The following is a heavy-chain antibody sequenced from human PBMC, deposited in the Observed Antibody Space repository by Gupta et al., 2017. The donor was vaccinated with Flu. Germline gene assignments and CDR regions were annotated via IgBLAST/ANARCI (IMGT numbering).Heavy chain of an antibody. J-gene: IGHJ4*02. CDR2: IWNDGINK. CDR3: AKGLGLTAMISN. D-gene: IGHD5-18*01. CDR1: GFTFSSYA. Sequence: SGGGGVPPGPSLRLSCAASGFTFSSYAMHWVRQAPGKGLEWVAIIWNDGINKYYADSVKGRFTLSRDNSKNTLYLQMSSLRAEDMAVYYCAKGLGLTAMISNWGQGTLVTVSS. V-gene: IGHV3-33*06.